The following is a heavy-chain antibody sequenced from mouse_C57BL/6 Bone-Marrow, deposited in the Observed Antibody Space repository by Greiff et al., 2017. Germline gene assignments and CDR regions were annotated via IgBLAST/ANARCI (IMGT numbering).Heavy chain of an antibody. CDR1: GFTFSSYA. J-gene: IGHJ3*01. D-gene: IGHD2-4*01. CDR3: ARDEGLRRDAWFAY. Sequence: EVKLMESGGGLVKPGGSLKLSCAASGFTFSSYAMSWVRQTPEKRLEWVATISDGGSYTYYPDNVKGRFTISRDNAKNNLYLQMSHLKSEDTAMYYCARDEGLRRDAWFAYWGQGTLVTVSA. CDR2: ISDGGSYT. V-gene: IGHV5-4*01.